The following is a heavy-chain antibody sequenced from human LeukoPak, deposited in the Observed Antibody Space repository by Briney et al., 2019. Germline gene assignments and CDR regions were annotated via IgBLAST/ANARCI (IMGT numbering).Heavy chain of an antibody. CDR3: AKGQFLSGAYVN. CDR2: ISGSGGST. D-gene: IGHD1-26*01. CDR1: GFTFSSYS. J-gene: IGHJ4*02. V-gene: IGHV3-23*01. Sequence: GGSLRLSCAASGFTFSSYSMNWVRQAPGKGLKWVSAISGSGGSTYYADSVKGRFTISRDNSKNTLYLQMNSLRAEDTAVYYCAKGQFLSGAYVNWGQGTLVTVSS.